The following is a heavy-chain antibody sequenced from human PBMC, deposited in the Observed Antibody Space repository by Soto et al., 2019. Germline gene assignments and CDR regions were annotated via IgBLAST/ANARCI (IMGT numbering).Heavy chain of an antibody. CDR3: AREIDSSGYFYYFDY. Sequence: SVKVSCKASGGTFSSYAISWVRQAPGQGLEWMGGIIPIFGTANYAQKFQGRVTITADESTSTAYMELSSLRSEDTAVYYCAREIDSSGYFYYFDYWGQGTLVTVSS. D-gene: IGHD3-22*01. CDR2: IIPIFGTA. V-gene: IGHV1-69*13. CDR1: GGTFSSYA. J-gene: IGHJ4*02.